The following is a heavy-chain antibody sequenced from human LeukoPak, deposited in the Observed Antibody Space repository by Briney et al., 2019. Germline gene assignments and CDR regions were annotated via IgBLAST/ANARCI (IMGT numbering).Heavy chain of an antibody. V-gene: IGHV4-59*01. CDR1: GGSISSYY. D-gene: IGHD6-19*01. J-gene: IGHJ4*02. CDR3: AKPGEKWLAHFDY. Sequence: SPSETLSLTCTVSGGSISSYYWSWIRQPPGKGLEWIGYIYYSGSTNYNPSLKSRVSISVDTSKNQFSLKLSSVTAADTAVYYCAKPGEKWLAHFDYWGQGSLVTVSS. CDR2: IYYSGST.